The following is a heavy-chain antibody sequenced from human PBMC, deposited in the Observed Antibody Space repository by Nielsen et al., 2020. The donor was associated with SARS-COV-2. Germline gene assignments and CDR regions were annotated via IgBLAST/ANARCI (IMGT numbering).Heavy chain of an antibody. D-gene: IGHD2-15*01. CDR2: IYSGGST. J-gene: IGHJ6*03. V-gene: IGHV3-53*01. CDR1: GFTFSNAW. Sequence: GESLKISCAASGFTFSNAWMSWVRQAPGKGLEWVSVIYSGGSTYYADSVKGRFTISRDNSKNTLYLQMNSLRAEDTAVYYCARVDGVARLYYMDVWGKGTTVTVSS. CDR3: ARVDGVARLYYMDV.